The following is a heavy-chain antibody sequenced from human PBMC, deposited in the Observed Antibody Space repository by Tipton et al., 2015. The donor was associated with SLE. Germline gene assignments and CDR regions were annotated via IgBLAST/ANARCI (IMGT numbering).Heavy chain of an antibody. Sequence: QVQLVQSGPEVKPSQTLSLTCAISGDSVSGNSAAWNWIRQSPSRGLEWLGRTYYRSKWYNDYALSVKGRITINPDTSNNKFSLQLSSVTPEDTAGYFCARGSSGKTYFYFDLWGRGTLVTVSS. CDR2: TYYRSKWYN. CDR1: GDSVSGNSAA. D-gene: IGHD3-10*01. J-gene: IGHJ2*01. V-gene: IGHV6-1*01. CDR3: ARGSSGKTYFYFDL.